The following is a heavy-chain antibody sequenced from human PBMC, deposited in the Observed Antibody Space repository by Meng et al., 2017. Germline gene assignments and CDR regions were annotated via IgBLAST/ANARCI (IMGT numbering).Heavy chain of an antibody. J-gene: IGHJ5*02. CDR2: TIPIFGTA. D-gene: IGHD1-26*01. Sequence: SVKVSCKASGGTFSSYAISWVRQAPGQGLEWMGGTIPIFGTANYAQKFQGRVTITADESTSTAYMELSSLRSEDTAVYYCARGHSGSYYIDSNWFDPWGQGTLVTVSS. CDR1: GGTFSSYA. V-gene: IGHV1-69*13. CDR3: ARGHSGSYYIDSNWFDP.